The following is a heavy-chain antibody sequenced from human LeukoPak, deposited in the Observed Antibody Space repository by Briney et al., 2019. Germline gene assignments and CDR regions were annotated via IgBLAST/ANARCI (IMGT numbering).Heavy chain of an antibody. V-gene: IGHV1-46*01. Sequence: ASVKVSCKASGYTFTGYYMHWVRQAPGQGLEWMGIINPSGGSTSYAQKFQGRVTMTRDTSTSTVYMGLSSLRSEDTAVYYCARARPTDYYFDYWGQGTLVTVSS. J-gene: IGHJ4*02. CDR1: GYTFTGYY. CDR2: INPSGGST. D-gene: IGHD3-3*01. CDR3: ARARPTDYYFDY.